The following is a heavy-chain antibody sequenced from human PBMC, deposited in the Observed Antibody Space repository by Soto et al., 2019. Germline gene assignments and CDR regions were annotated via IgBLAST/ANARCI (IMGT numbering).Heavy chain of an antibody. J-gene: IGHJ6*02. Sequence: QVQLVESGGGVVQPGRSLRLSCAASGFTFSSYAMHWVRQAPGKGLEWVAVISYDGSNKYYADSVKGRFTISRDNSKNTLXLXMXXLRTEDTAIYYCARSPDTYYDFWSGSRYYYYGMDVWGQGTTVTVSS. CDR1: GFTFSSYA. V-gene: IGHV3-30-3*01. D-gene: IGHD3-3*01. CDR2: ISYDGSNK. CDR3: ARSPDTYYDFWSGSRYYYYGMDV.